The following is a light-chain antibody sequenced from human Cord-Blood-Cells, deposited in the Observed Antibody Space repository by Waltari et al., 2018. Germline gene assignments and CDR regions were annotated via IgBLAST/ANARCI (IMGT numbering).Light chain of an antibody. CDR2: GAS. V-gene: IGKV3-20*01. Sequence: EIVWTQSPGTLSLSRGERTTRPCRASQGVSSSYLARYQQKPGQAPRLLSYGASSRATGIPDRFSGSGSGTDFTLSISRLEPEDFAVYYCQQYGSSPSYTFGQGTKLEIK. CDR3: QQYGSSPSYT. CDR1: QGVSSSY. J-gene: IGKJ2*01.